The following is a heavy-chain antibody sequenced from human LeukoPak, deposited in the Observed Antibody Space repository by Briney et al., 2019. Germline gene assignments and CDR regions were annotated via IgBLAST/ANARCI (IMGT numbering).Heavy chain of an antibody. Sequence: PSETLSLTCTVSGGPISSYYWSWIRQPPGKGLEWIGYIHYTGSTNYNPSLKSRVTISVDTSKNQFSLKLSSVTAADTAVYYCAQSPLGMVWGQGTLVTVSS. CDR3: AQSPLGMV. J-gene: IGHJ4*02. CDR1: GGPISSYY. CDR2: IHYTGST. D-gene: IGHD7-27*01. V-gene: IGHV4-59*01.